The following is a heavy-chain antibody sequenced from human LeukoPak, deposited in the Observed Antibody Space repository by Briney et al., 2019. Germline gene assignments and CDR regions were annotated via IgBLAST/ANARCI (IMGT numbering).Heavy chain of an antibody. J-gene: IGHJ4*02. CDR2: IYYSGST. CDR3: AREYGSGSYSSVDY. Sequence: SETLSLTCTVSGGSISSSSYYWGWIRQPPGKGLEWIGSIYYSGSTYYNPSLKSRVTMSVDTSKNQFSLKLSSVTAAGTAVYYCAREYGSGSYSSVDYWGQGTLVTVSS. D-gene: IGHD3-10*01. V-gene: IGHV4-39*07. CDR1: GGSISSSSYY.